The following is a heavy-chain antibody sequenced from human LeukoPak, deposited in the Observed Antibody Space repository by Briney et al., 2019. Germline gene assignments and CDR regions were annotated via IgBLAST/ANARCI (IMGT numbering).Heavy chain of an antibody. CDR1: GGSVSSGSYY. Sequence: SETLSLTCTVSGGSVSSGSYYWGWIRQPPGKGLEWIGYIYYSGSTNYNPSLKSRVTISVDTSKNQFSLKLSSVTAADTAVYYCASVGPPWYFDLWGRGTLVTVSS. V-gene: IGHV4-61*01. J-gene: IGHJ2*01. CDR2: IYYSGST. D-gene: IGHD1-26*01. CDR3: ASVGPPWYFDL.